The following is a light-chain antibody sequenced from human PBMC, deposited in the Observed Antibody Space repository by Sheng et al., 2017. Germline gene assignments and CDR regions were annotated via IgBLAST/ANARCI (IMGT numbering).Light chain of an antibody. J-gene: IGLJ1*01. Sequence: SYVLTQPPSVSVAPGKTARLTCGGNNIGIKSVYWYQQKPGRAPVLVVYDDTDWPSGIPERFSGSNSGDTATLTISRVEAGDEADYYCQVWDRSSDHLYVFGPGTRVTVL. V-gene: IGLV3-21*03. CDR3: QVWDRSSDHLYV. CDR1: NIGIKS. CDR2: DDT.